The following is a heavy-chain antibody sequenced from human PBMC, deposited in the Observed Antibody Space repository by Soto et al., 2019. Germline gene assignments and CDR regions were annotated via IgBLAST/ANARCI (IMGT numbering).Heavy chain of an antibody. J-gene: IGHJ6*02. CDR3: ARVLGGYYYYGMDV. V-gene: IGHV3-33*01. Sequence: QVQLVESGGGVVQPGRSLRLSCAASGFTFSSYGMHWVRQAPGKGLEWVAVIWYDGSNKYYADSVKGRFTISRDNSKNTLYLQMNSLRAEDTAVYYCARVLGGYYYYGMDVWGQETTVTVSS. CDR2: IWYDGSNK. CDR1: GFTFSSYG. D-gene: IGHD3-16*01.